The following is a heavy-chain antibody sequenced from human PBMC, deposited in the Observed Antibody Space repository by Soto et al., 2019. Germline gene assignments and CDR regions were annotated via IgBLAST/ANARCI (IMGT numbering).Heavy chain of an antibody. Sequence: GGSLRLSCEASGFTFNDYAMHWVRQAPGKGLEWVALTSYDGSNKYYVDSVKGRFTISRDNSKNTLYLQMNSLRAEDTAVYYCAKDLTRLLFYYIYYYGMDVWGQGTTVTVSS. CDR3: AKDLTRLLFYYIYYYGMDV. V-gene: IGHV3-30*18. J-gene: IGHJ6*02. CDR2: TSYDGSNK. CDR1: GFTFNDYA. D-gene: IGHD2-15*01.